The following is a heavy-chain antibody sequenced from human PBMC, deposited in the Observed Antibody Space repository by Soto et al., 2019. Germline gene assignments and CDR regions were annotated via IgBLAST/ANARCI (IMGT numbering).Heavy chain of an antibody. CDR3: ARVVDKWNDESGWFDP. D-gene: IGHD1-20*01. CDR1: GGSISSYY. CDR2: IYTSGST. V-gene: IGHV4-4*07. J-gene: IGHJ5*02. Sequence: PSETLSLTCTVSGGSISSYYWSWIRQPAGKGLEWVGRIYTSGSTNYNPSLKSRVTMSVDTSKNQFSLKLSSVTAADTAVYYCARVVDKWNDESGWFDPWGQGTLVTVSS.